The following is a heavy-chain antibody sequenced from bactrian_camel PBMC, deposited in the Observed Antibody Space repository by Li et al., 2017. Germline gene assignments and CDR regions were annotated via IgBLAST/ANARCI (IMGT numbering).Heavy chain of an antibody. CDR1: AYTGGPFY. J-gene: IGHJ4*01. CDR3: ALDTHPRGWSSSDQFGGN. V-gene: IGHV3S40*01. Sequence: VQLVESGGGSVQAGGSLRLSCAASAYTGGPFYMAYFRQAPGKEREGVATITTGTGNTYYADSVKGRFTISQDNAKNTVYLQMNNLKPEDTAMYYCALDTHPRGWSSSDQFGGNWGQGTQVTVSS. D-gene: IGHD1*01. CDR2: ITTGTGNT.